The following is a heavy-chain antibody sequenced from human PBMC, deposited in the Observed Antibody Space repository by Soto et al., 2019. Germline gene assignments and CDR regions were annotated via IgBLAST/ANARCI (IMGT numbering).Heavy chain of an antibody. CDR2: TYYRSKWYN. D-gene: IGHD6-13*01. CDR1: GDSVASNSAA. CDR3: ARDQQLVLNAFDI. Sequence: PSPTLSLPCAISGDSVASNSAAWNWSRQYPSRGLEWLGRTYYRSKWYNDYAVSVKSRITINPDTSKNQFSLQLNSVTPEDTAVYYCARDQQLVLNAFDIWGQGTLVTVS. V-gene: IGHV6-1*01. J-gene: IGHJ3*02.